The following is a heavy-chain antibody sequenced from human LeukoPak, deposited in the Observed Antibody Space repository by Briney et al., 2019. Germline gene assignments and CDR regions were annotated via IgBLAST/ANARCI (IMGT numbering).Heavy chain of an antibody. CDR1: GFTFSSYA. Sequence: GGSLRLSCAASGFTFSSYAMHWVRQAPGKGLEWVAVISYDGSNKYYADSVKGRFTISRDNSKNTLYLQMNSLRAEDTAVYYCARGWAVDWGQGTLVTVSS. V-gene: IGHV3-30*04. CDR3: ARGWAVD. D-gene: IGHD6-13*01. CDR2: ISYDGSNK. J-gene: IGHJ4*02.